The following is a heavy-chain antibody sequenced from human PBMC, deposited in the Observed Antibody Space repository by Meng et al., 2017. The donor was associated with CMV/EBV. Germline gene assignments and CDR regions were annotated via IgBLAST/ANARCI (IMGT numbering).Heavy chain of an antibody. CDR3: ATYRYYYYYGMDV. V-gene: IGHV3-74*01. CDR1: GFTFSSYW. D-gene: IGHD4-11*01. CDR2: INSDGSST. J-gene: IGHJ6*02. Sequence: GESLMISCEASGFTFSSYWMHWVRQAPGKGLVWVSRINSDGSSTSYADSVKGRFTISRDNAKNTLYLQMNSLRAEDTAVYYCATYRYYYYYGMDVWGQETTVTVSS.